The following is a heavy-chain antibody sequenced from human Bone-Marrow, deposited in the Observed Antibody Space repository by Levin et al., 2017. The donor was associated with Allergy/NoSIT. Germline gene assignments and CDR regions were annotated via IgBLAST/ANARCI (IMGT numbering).Heavy chain of an antibody. D-gene: IGHD2-15*01. J-gene: IGHJ3*02. Sequence: PGGSLRLSCKASGGAFKSYAIAWVRQAPGQGLEWMGAIIPIFRTTNYAEKFQGRVTISADESTTTASMELSSLRFEDTAVYYCAKLKEDVVAAIPHNDAFDIWGQGTMVTVSS. CDR1: GGAFKSYA. V-gene: IGHV1-69*01. CDR2: IIPIFRTT. CDR3: AKLKEDVVAAIPHNDAFDI.